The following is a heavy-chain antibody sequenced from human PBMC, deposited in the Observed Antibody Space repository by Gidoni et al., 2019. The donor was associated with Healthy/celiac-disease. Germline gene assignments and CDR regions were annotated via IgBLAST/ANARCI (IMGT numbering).Heavy chain of an antibody. D-gene: IGHD6-13*01. J-gene: IGHJ4*02. Sequence: QVQLVQSGAEVKKPGASVKVSCKASGYTFTGYYMHWVRQAPGQGLEWMGRINPNSGGKNDAQKVQGRVTMTRETSISTAYMELSRLRSDDTAVYYCARDSTVSSWSRGFDYWGQGTLVTVSS. CDR1: GYTFTGYY. CDR3: ARDSTVSSWSRGFDY. V-gene: IGHV1-2*06. CDR2: INPNSGGK.